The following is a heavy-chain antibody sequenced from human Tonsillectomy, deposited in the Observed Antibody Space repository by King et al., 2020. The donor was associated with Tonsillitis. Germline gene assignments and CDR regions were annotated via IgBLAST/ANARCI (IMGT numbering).Heavy chain of an antibody. CDR2: IYYSGSS. V-gene: IGHV4-59*01. CDR1: GGSISNYY. Sequence: QMQLQESGPGLVKPSETLSLTCTVSGGSISNYYWSWIRQPPGKGLEWIGYIYYSGSSNYNPSLKSRVTISVDTSKNQFSLKLSSVTAADRAVYYCARGNTPRGYYYYGMDVWGQGTTVTVSS. J-gene: IGHJ6*02. D-gene: IGHD5-18*01. CDR3: ARGNTPRGYYYYGMDV.